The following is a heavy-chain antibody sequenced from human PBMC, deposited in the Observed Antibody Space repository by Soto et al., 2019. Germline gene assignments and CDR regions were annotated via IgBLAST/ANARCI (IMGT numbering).Heavy chain of an antibody. D-gene: IGHD6-6*01. CDR1: GYTFTGYY. V-gene: IGHV1-2*04. CDR3: ARSQIVHHYYYGMDV. CDR2: INPNSGGT. J-gene: IGHJ6*02. Sequence: ASVKVSCKASGYTFTGYYMHWVRQAPGQGLEWMGWINPNSGGTNYAQKFQGWVTMTRDTSISTAYMELSRLRSDDTAVYYCARSQIVHHYYYGMDVWGQGTTVTVSS.